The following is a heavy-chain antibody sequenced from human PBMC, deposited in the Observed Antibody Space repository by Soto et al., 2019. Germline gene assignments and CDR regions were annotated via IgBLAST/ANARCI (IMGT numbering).Heavy chain of an antibody. CDR2: ITGNGGYT. J-gene: IGHJ4*02. V-gene: IGHV3-23*01. D-gene: IGHD6-13*01. Sequence: RNYGGNRISQTPGKGLEWVSVITGNGGYTHYADSVKGRFTISRDNSKDTLYLQMNSLRVEDTAVYYCAKEWVAGTLFYWGQGTRVTVSS. CDR3: AKEWVAGTLFY. CDR1: RNYG.